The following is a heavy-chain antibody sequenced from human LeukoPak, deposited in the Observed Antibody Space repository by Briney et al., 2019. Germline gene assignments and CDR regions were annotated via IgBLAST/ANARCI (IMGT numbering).Heavy chain of an antibody. Sequence: SQTLSLTCTVSGGSISSGSYYWSWIRQPAGKGLEWIGRIYTSGSTNYNPSLKSRVTISVDMSKNQFSLKLSSVTAADTAVYYCARGTVWFDPWGQGTLVTVSS. D-gene: IGHD4-17*01. J-gene: IGHJ5*02. CDR2: IYTSGST. V-gene: IGHV4-61*02. CDR3: ARGTVWFDP. CDR1: GGSISSGSYY.